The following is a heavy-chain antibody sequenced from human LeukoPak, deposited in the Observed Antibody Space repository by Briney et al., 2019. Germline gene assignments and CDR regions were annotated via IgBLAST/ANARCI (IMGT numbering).Heavy chain of an antibody. J-gene: IGHJ4*02. V-gene: IGHV1-3*03. CDR3: ARGLSIAVADYYFDY. Sequence: ASVKVSCKASGYTFTNYAMHWVRQAPGQRLEWMGWINAGNANTKYSQKSQGRVTITRDTSANTAYMELSSLRSEDMAVYYCARGLSIAVADYYFDYWGQGTLVTVSS. CDR2: INAGNANT. D-gene: IGHD6-19*01. CDR1: GYTFTNYA.